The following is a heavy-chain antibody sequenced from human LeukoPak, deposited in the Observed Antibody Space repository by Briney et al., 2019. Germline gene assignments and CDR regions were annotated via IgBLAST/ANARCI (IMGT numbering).Heavy chain of an antibody. J-gene: IGHJ4*02. CDR3: AKNDLQSYYDSSGYFDY. CDR2: ISGSGGST. Sequence: GGSLRLSCAASGFTFSSYAMTWVRQAPGKGLEWVSAISGSGGSTYYADSVKGRFTISRDNSKNTLYLQMSSLRAEDTAVYYCAKNDLQSYYDSSGYFDYWGQGTLVTVSS. CDR1: GFTFSSYA. V-gene: IGHV3-23*01. D-gene: IGHD3-22*01.